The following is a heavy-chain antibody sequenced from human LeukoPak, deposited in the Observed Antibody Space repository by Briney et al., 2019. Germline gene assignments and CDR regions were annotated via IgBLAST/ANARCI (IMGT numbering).Heavy chain of an antibody. J-gene: IGHJ5*02. CDR2: IYPRDGST. V-gene: IGHV1-46*01. CDR3: AREAPPHSYGYKNWFDP. CDR1: GYSFTSNY. D-gene: IGHD5-18*01. Sequence: ASVKVSCKASGYSFTSNYMHWVRQAPGQGLEWMGMIYPRDGSTSYAQKFQGRVTVTRDTSTSTVHMELSGLRSEDTAVYYCAREAPPHSYGYKNWFDPWGQGTLVTVSS.